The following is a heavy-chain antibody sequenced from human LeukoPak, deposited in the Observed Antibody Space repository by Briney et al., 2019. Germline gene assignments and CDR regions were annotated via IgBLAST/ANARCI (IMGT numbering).Heavy chain of an antibody. Sequence: SETLSLTCTVSGGSISSYYWSWIRQPPGKGLEWIGYIYNSGSTNYNPSLKSRVTISVDTSKNQFSLRLSSVTAADAALYYCARHKRVDTPMALYYFDYWGQGTLVTVSS. CDR2: IYNSGST. CDR3: ARHKRVDTPMALYYFDY. CDR1: GGSISSYY. V-gene: IGHV4-59*08. J-gene: IGHJ4*02. D-gene: IGHD5-18*01.